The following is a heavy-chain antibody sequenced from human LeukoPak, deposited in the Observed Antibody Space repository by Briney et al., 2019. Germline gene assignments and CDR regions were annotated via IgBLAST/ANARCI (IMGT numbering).Heavy chain of an antibody. CDR3: ASGAITMAY. J-gene: IGHJ4*02. Sequence: SETLSLTCTVSGGSISSYYWSWIRQPPGKGLEWIGYIYYSGSTNYNPSLKSRVTISVDTSKNQFSLKLSSVTAADTAVYYCASGAITMAYWGQGTLVSVSS. D-gene: IGHD3-10*01. V-gene: IGHV4-59*08. CDR1: GGSISSYY. CDR2: IYYSGST.